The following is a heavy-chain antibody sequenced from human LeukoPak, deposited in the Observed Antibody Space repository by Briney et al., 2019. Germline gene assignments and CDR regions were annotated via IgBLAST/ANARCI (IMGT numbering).Heavy chain of an antibody. D-gene: IGHD5-18*01. V-gene: IGHV3-20*04. CDR1: GFTFDNYG. CDR2: INWNGGST. CDR3: ARESRGYSYPPHYYYYMDV. Sequence: GGSLRLSCAASGFTFDNYGLSWVRQAPGKGLEWVSGINWNGGSTGHADSVKGRFTISRDNAKNSLCLQMNSLRAEDTAVYYCARESRGYSYPPHYYYYMDVWGKGTTVTVSS. J-gene: IGHJ6*03.